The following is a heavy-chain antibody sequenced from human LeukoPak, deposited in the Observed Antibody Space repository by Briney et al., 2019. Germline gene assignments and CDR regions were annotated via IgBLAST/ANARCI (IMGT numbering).Heavy chain of an antibody. Sequence: SQTLSLTCTVSGDSTSTGDYYWTWIRQPPAKGLEWVAYIYFAANTYYNSFLKSRVTIAVDTSKNQFSLNLSSVTAAGTAVYYCAGGSGGQYGYVDSWGQGTLVTVSS. J-gene: IGHJ4*02. CDR1: GDSTSTGDYY. D-gene: IGHD3-10*01. CDR2: IYFAANT. CDR3: AGGSGGQYGYVDS. V-gene: IGHV4-30-4*01.